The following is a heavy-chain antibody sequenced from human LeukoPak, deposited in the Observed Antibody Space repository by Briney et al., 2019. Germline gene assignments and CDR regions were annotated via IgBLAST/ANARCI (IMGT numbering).Heavy chain of an antibody. CDR3: ANPAATGALGAFDI. D-gene: IGHD2-2*01. J-gene: IGHJ3*02. CDR2: ISYDGSNK. CDR1: GFTFSSYA. Sequence: GRSLRLSCAASGFTFSSYAMHWVRQAPGKGLEWVAVISYDGSNKYYADSVKGRFTISRDNSKNTLYLQMNSLRAEDTAVYYCANPAATGALGAFDIWGQGTMVTVSS. V-gene: IGHV3-30-3*01.